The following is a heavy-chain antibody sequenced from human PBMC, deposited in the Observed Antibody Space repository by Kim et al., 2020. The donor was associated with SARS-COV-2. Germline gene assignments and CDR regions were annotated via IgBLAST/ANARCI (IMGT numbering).Heavy chain of an antibody. CDR1: GDSISSSKW. CDR2: IYHSGST. CDR3: ARASRGTGNGMED. V-gene: IGHV4-4*01. J-gene: IGHJ6*02. Sequence: SETLSLTCAVSGDSISSSKWWRWVRQPQGKGLEWIGEIYHSGSTNYNTSIKSRVTLSVDKPKNQFSLNLNSVTAADKAVYWGARASRGTGNGMEDWGQGT. D-gene: IGHD2-15*01.